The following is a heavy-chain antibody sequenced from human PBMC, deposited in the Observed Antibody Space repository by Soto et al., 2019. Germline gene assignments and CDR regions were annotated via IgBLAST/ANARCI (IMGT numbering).Heavy chain of an antibody. Sequence: ASVKVSCKTSGYTFTNYGINLGRQAPRQGLEWMGWISVYNGNTNYAQKLQGRVTLTTDTSTNTVYMEMRSLRSDDTAVYYCARDLVAGTLGYWGQGTLVTVSS. CDR2: ISVYNGNT. CDR3: ARDLVAGTLGY. D-gene: IGHD6-19*01. J-gene: IGHJ4*02. CDR1: GYTFTNYG. V-gene: IGHV1-18*01.